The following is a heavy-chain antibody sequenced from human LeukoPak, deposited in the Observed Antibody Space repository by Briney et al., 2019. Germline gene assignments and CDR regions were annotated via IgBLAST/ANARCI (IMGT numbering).Heavy chain of an antibody. CDR2: ISYDGSNK. D-gene: IGHD3-16*01. Sequence: GGSLRLSCAASGFTFSSYAMHWVRQAPGKGLEWVAVISYDGSNKYYADSVKGRFTISRDNSKNTLYLQMNSLRAEDTGVYYCARGGGLAWGQGTLVTVSS. V-gene: IGHV3-30-3*01. CDR1: GFTFSSYA. J-gene: IGHJ5*02. CDR3: ARGGGLA.